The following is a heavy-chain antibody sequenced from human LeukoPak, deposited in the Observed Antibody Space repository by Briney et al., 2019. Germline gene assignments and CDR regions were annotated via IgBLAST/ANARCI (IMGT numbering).Heavy chain of an antibody. J-gene: IGHJ4*02. CDR2: IYSSGST. CDR1: GGSISNYF. CDR3: ARRPTGDPKFDY. V-gene: IGHV4-59*08. D-gene: IGHD7-27*01. Sequence: SETLSLTCTVSGGSISNYFWTWIRQPPGKGLEWIGYIYSSGSTYYNPSLKSRVTISVDTSKNRFSLKLSTVTAADTAVYYCARRPTGDPKFDYWGQGTLVTVSS.